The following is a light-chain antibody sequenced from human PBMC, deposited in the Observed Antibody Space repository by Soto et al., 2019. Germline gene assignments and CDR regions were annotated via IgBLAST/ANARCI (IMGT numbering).Light chain of an antibody. V-gene: IGKV3-15*01. J-gene: IGKJ1*01. CDR3: QQYNNWPPGT. Sequence: EIVLTQSPATLSLSAGERATLSCRAGQSVSSNLAWYQQKPGQAPRLLIYGASTRATGIPARFSGSGSGTEFTLTISSLQSEDFAVYYCQQYNNWPPGTFGQGTKVDIK. CDR1: QSVSSN. CDR2: GAS.